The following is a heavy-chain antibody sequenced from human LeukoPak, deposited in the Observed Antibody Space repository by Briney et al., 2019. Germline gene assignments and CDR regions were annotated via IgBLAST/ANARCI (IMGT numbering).Heavy chain of an antibody. J-gene: IGHJ4*02. CDR3: ARVEDDYGDSSYDY. Sequence: SETLSLTSTVSGGAISSYYWSWIRQPPGKGLEGIGYIYYSGSTNYNPSLKRRVTISVDTSKNQFSLKLSSVTAADTAVYYCARVEDDYGDSSYDYWGPGTLVTVSS. V-gene: IGHV4-59*01. D-gene: IGHD4-17*01. CDR2: IYYSGST. CDR1: GGAISSYY.